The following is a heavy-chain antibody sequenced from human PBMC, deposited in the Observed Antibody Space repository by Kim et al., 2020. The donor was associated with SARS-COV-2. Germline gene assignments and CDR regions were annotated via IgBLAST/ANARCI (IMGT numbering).Heavy chain of an antibody. CDR3: ARDREPSLAVADFENWFDP. Sequence: ASVKVSCKASGYTFTSYAMNWVRQAPGQGLEWMGWINTNTGNPTYAQGFTGRFVFSLDTSVSTAYLQISSLKAEDTAVYYCARDREPSLAVADFENWFDPWGQGTLVTVSS. V-gene: IGHV7-4-1*02. J-gene: IGHJ5*02. CDR2: INTNTGNP. D-gene: IGHD6-19*01. CDR1: GYTFTSYA.